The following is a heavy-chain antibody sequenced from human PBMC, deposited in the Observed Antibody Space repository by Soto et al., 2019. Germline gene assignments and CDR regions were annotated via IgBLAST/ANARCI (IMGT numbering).Heavy chain of an antibody. CDR3: ARGTTSGATYFDY. CDR1: GFTFSSYW. V-gene: IGHV3-7*03. J-gene: IGHJ4*02. Sequence: EVQLVESGGGLVQPGGSLRLSCAASGFTFSSYWMHWVRQAPGKGLEWVARIKQDGTETYYVDSVKGRFTISRDNTEMSLYLQINRLRTEDTAVYYCARGTTSGATYFDYWGQGSLVTVSS. CDR2: IKQDGTET. D-gene: IGHD5-12*01.